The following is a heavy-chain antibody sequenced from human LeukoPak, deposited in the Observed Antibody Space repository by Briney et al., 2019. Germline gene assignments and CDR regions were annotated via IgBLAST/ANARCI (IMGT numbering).Heavy chain of an antibody. J-gene: IGHJ4*02. CDR2: IKRKTEGGTT. Sequence: GGSLRLSCAASGFTFSNAWMSWVRQAPGKGPEWVGRIKRKTEGGTTEYAAPVKGRFTISRDDSENTVYLQMSSLKTEDTAMYYCATDLLDYWGQGTLVTVSS. CDR1: GFTFSNAW. V-gene: IGHV3-15*01. CDR3: ATDLLDY.